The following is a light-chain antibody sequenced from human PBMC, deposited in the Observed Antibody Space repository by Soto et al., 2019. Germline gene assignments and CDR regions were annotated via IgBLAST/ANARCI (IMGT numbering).Light chain of an antibody. CDR1: QSVLYSSNNKNF. CDR2: WAS. J-gene: IGKJ1*01. Sequence: DIVMTQSPDSLAVSLGERATINCKSSQSVLYSSNNKNFLAWYQQKPGGPPKLLIYWASTRESGVPDRFSGSGSGTDFTLTISSLQAEDVAVYYCQQYYTTPLTFGQGTKVEIK. CDR3: QQYYTTPLT. V-gene: IGKV4-1*01.